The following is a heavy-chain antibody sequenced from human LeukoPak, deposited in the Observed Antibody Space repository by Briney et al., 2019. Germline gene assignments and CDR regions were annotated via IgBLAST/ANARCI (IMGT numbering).Heavy chain of an antibody. V-gene: IGHV3-7*01. CDR1: GFTFSSYA. CDR3: ARREPVYYYYGMDV. J-gene: IGHJ6*02. Sequence: GGSLRLSCAASGFTFSSYAMSWVRQAPGKGLEWVANIKQDGSEKYYVDSVKGRFTISRDNAKNSLYLQMNSLRAEDTAVYYCARREPVYYYYGMDVWGQGTTVTVSS. CDR2: IKQDGSEK. D-gene: IGHD1-26*01.